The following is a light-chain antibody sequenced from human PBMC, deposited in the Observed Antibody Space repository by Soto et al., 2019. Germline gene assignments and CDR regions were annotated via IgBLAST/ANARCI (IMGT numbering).Light chain of an antibody. J-gene: IGLJ2*01. V-gene: IGLV2-8*01. CDR2: EVS. CDR1: SSDVGGYKY. Sequence: QSALTQPPSASGSPGQSVTISCTGASSDVGGYKYVSWYQQHPGKAPKVIIYEVSKRASGLSDRFSGSKSGNTASLTVSGLQAEDEADYYCSSYAATNIVVFGGGTQLTVL. CDR3: SSYAATNIVV.